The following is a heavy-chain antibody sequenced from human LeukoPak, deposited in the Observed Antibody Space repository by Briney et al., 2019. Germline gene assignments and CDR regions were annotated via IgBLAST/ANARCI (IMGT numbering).Heavy chain of an antibody. CDR2: ISAYNGNT. J-gene: IGHJ5*02. CDR1: GYTFTSYG. CDR3: ARDAPRRIAVENWFDP. V-gene: IGHV1-18*01. Sequence: ASVKVSCKASGYTFTSYGISWVRQAPGQGLERMGWISAYNGNTNYAQKLQGRVTMTTDTSTSTAYMELRSLRSDDTAVYYCARDAPRRIAVENWFDPWGQGTLVTVSS. D-gene: IGHD6-19*01.